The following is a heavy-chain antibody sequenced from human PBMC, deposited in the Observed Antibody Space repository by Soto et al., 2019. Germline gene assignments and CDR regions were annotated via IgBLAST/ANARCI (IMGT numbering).Heavy chain of an antibody. CDR3: ARETNFWSGYYYYYYGMDV. Sequence: QVQLVQSGAEVKKPGASVKVSCKASGYTFTSYGISWVRQAPGQGLEWMGWISAYNGNTNYAQKLQGRVTMTTDTATSTAYMELRSLRSDDTAVYYCARETNFWSGYYYYYYGMDVWGQGTTVTVSS. CDR1: GYTFTSYG. V-gene: IGHV1-18*01. CDR2: ISAYNGNT. J-gene: IGHJ6*02. D-gene: IGHD3-3*01.